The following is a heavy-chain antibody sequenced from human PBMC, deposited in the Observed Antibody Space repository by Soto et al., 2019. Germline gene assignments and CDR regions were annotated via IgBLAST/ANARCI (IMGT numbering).Heavy chain of an antibody. J-gene: IGHJ4*02. CDR1: GFTFSVYG. CDR3: AKRPPCDRGAMFDY. CDR2: ISHDGTNK. V-gene: IGHV3-30*18. Sequence: QVQLVESGGGVVQPGRSLRLSCAAAGFTFSVYGMHWVRQAPGKGLEWVAVISHDGTNKFYADSVKGRFTISRDNSRNTLYLQMNTLRADDTAVYYCAKRPPCDRGAMFDYWGQGTLVPVSS. D-gene: IGHD2-21*02.